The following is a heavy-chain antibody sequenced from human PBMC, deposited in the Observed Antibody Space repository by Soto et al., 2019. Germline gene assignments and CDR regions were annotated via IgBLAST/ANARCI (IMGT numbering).Heavy chain of an antibody. CDR1: GFTFSSYG. D-gene: IGHD3-22*01. J-gene: IGHJ3*02. V-gene: IGHV3-33*01. Sequence: QVQLVESGGGVVQPGRSLRLSCAASGFTFSSYGMHWVRQAPGKGLEWVAVIWYDGSNKYYADSVKGRFTISRDNXKNTLYLQMNSLRAEDTAVYYCAREHDSTNSAHDIWGQGTMVTVSS. CDR3: AREHDSTNSAHDI. CDR2: IWYDGSNK.